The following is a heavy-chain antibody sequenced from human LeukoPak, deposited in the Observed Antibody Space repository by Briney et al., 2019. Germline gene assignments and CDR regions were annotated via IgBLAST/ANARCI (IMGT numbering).Heavy chain of an antibody. V-gene: IGHV3-23*01. D-gene: IGHD3-22*01. CDR2: LSGSGGST. J-gene: IGHJ4*02. CDR1: GFTFSSYA. Sequence: AGGSLRRSCAASGFTFSSYAMSGVRPAPGKGREWVSALSGSGGSTYYADSVKGRFTISRDNSKNTLYLQMNSLRAEDTAVYYCAKAFYDSSGYSCLDYWGQGTLVTASS. CDR3: AKAFYDSSGYSCLDY.